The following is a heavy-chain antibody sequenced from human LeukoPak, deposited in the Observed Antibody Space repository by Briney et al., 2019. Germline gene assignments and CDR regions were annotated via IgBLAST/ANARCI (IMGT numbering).Heavy chain of an antibody. D-gene: IGHD4-11*01. J-gene: IGHJ4*02. CDR3: VKSVDYSNHGVDY. Sequence: PGGSLRLSCAASGFTFSSYAMGWVRQAPGKGLEWVSGISGSGGGTYYADSGKGRFTSSRDNSKNTLFLQMNSLRADDTAVYYCVKSVDYSNHGVDYWGQGNLVTASS. V-gene: IGHV3-23*01. CDR2: ISGSGGGT. CDR1: GFTFSSYA.